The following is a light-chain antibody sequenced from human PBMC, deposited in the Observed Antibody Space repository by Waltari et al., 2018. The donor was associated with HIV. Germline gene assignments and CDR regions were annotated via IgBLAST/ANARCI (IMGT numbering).Light chain of an antibody. V-gene: IGLV3-25*03. CDR2: QDN. CDR3: QSAGSIGTSVV. Sequence: SYALTQAPSVAVSPGQTARIACRGDEWESPCVHRYQMKAGQAPVLLVYQDNERALGITERISGSKSGTTGTLTITAVQAEDEAYYYCQSAGSIGTSVVFGGGTKLTVL. J-gene: IGLJ2*01. CDR1: EWESPC.